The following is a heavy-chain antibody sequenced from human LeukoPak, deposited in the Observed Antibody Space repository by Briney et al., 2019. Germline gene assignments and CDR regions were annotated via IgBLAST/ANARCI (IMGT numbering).Heavy chain of an antibody. CDR3: ARSQPDYGDPSLYWYYLDY. D-gene: IGHD4-17*01. J-gene: IGHJ4*02. Sequence: SVKVSCKASGGTFSSYAISWVRQAPGQGLEWMGGIIPIFGTANYAQKFQGRVTITADESTSTAYMELSSLRSEDTAVYYCARSQPDYGDPSLYWYYLDYWGQGTLVTVSS. CDR1: GGTFSSYA. V-gene: IGHV1-69*13. CDR2: IIPIFGTA.